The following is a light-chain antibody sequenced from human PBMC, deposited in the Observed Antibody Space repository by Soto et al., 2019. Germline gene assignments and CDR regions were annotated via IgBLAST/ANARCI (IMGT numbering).Light chain of an antibody. J-gene: IGLJ2*01. Sequence: QSVLTQPPSASGSPGQSVTISCTGTTSDVGGYNYVSWYQQHPGKAPKLMIYEVSKRPSGVPGRFSGSKSGNTAALTVSGLQAEDEADYSCCSDAGSIVLFGGGTKLTVL. CDR3: CSDAGSIVL. CDR2: EVS. V-gene: IGLV2-8*01. CDR1: TSDVGGYNY.